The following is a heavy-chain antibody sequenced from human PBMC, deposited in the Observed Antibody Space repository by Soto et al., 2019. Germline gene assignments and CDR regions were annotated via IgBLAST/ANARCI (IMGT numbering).Heavy chain of an antibody. J-gene: IGHJ4*02. CDR2: IDTDGSTGGT. D-gene: IGHD1-26*01. CDR1: GFTFSGHW. CDR3: ARGRGTYYADS. Sequence: EVRLVESGGALVPPGGSLRLTCEASGFTFSGHWMHWVRRAPGKGLVWVSHIDTDGSTGGTSYADSVKGRFTVSRDDSNYRLELQMNDLRVEDTAVYYWARGRGTYYADSWGQGTLVTVSS. V-gene: IGHV3-74*03.